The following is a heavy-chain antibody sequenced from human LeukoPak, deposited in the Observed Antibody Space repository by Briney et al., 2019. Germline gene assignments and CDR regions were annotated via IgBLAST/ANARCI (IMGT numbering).Heavy chain of an antibody. J-gene: IGHJ4*02. CDR1: RYTLTGYH. CDR2: INPNSGDT. CDR3: ARDYCSSTSCLFDY. V-gene: IGHV1-2*06. Sequence: ASLKVSCKASRYTLTGYHMHWVRHAPGQGLEWMGRINPNSGDTNYAQKCQGRDAITRDTSISTAFMELTRLRSDDTAVYYCARDYCSSTSCLFDYWGQGTLVTVSS. D-gene: IGHD2-2*01.